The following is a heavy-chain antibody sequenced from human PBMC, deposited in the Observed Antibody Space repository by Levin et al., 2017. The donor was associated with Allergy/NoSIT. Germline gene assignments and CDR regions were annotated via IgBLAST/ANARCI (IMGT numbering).Heavy chain of an antibody. J-gene: IGHJ6*02. CDR1: GGTFSSYA. CDR2: IIPILGTA. D-gene: IGHD3-9*01. Sequence: KISCKASGGTFSSYAISWVRQAPGQGLEWMGGIIPILGTASYAQKFQGRVTITADESTSSAYMDLSSLRSEDTAVYYCARGSSHYDILPYYYYGMDVWGQGTTVTVSS. V-gene: IGHV1-69*01. CDR3: ARGSSHYDILPYYYYGMDV.